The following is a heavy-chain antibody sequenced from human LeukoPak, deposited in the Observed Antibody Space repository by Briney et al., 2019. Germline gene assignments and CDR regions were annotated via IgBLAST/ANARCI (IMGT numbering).Heavy chain of an antibody. CDR1: GFIFLSYA. D-gene: IGHD1-14*01. V-gene: IGHV3-23*01. CDR2: ISGSGGST. CDR3: ARTTLGTPQAFDI. Sequence: GGSLRLSCVDSGFIFLSYAMTWVRQAPGKGLEWVSGISGSGGSTYYADSVKGRFTISRDNSKNTLYLEVNSLRAEDTAIYYCARTTLGTPQAFDIWGQGTMVTVSS. J-gene: IGHJ3*02.